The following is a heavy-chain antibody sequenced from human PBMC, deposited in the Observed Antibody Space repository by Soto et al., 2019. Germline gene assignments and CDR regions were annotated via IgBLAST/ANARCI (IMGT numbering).Heavy chain of an antibody. CDR3: AARYQAFDY. V-gene: IGHV1-18*01. Sequence: QVQLVQSGPEVKKPGASVKVSCKTSGYTFTSYGISWVRQAPGQGLEWMGWITTDKGKTTYAQKFQGRVTMTTDTSTSTAYMEMRSLRSDDTAVYYYAARYQAFDYWGKSTLVTVSS. CDR1: GYTFTSYG. CDR2: ITTDKGKT. J-gene: IGHJ4*02. D-gene: IGHD2-2*01.